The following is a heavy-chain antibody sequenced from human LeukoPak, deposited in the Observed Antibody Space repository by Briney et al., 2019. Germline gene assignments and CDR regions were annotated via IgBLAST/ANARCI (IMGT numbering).Heavy chain of an antibody. CDR1: GYTFTSYG. CDR2: ISAYNGNT. D-gene: IGHD6-19*01. J-gene: IGHJ4*02. Sequence: ASVKVSCKASGYTFTSYGISWVRQAPGQGLEWMGWISAYNGNTNYAQKLQGRVTMTTDTSTSTAYMELSSLRSEDTAVYYCLWVIAVAGPCFDYWGQGTLVTVSS. V-gene: IGHV1-18*01. CDR3: LWVIAVAGPCFDY.